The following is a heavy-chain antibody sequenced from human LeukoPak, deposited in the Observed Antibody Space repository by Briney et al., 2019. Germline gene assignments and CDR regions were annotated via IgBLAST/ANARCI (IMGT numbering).Heavy chain of an antibody. Sequence: GGFLRPSCAASGLTFSSYAMSWVRQAPGKGLQWVSAIVAGGGGSAYADSVKGRFTISRDNSKNTLYLEMNSLRAEDTAVYHCAKEPTGAFDCWGQGTLVTVSS. D-gene: IGHD3-10*01. CDR1: GLTFSSYA. CDR3: AKEPTGAFDC. CDR2: IVAGGGGS. V-gene: IGHV3-23*01. J-gene: IGHJ4*02.